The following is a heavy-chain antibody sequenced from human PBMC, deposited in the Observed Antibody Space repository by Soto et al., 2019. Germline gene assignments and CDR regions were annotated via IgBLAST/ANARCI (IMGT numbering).Heavy chain of an antibody. V-gene: IGHV3-9*01. CDR3: VKDTYVLVGATHFDF. J-gene: IGHJ4*02. CDR1: GFRFDDYA. D-gene: IGHD1-26*01. Sequence: ELQLVESGGGLVQPGRSLRLSCAASGFRFDDYAMHWVRQAPGKGLEWVSGISWNSDSISYADSVKGRFTISRDNAKNSLYLHMDGLRGEDTALYYCVKDTYVLVGATHFDFWGRGTLVTVSS. CDR2: ISWNSDSI.